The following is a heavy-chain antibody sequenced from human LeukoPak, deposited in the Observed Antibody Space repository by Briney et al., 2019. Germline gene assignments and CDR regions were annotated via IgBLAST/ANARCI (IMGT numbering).Heavy chain of an antibody. CDR3: ASASSSWLSRTYSGSYSVYYYGMDV. J-gene: IGHJ6*02. V-gene: IGHV3-23*01. CDR2: ITGSGEST. D-gene: IGHD1-26*01. CDR1: GFTFSTYA. Sequence: GGSLRLSCAASGFTFSTYAMSWVRQAPGKGLEWISAITGSGESTYYADSVKGRFTISRDNSKNTLYLQMNSLRAEDTAVYYCASASSSWLSRTYSGSYSVYYYGMDVWGQGTTVTVSS.